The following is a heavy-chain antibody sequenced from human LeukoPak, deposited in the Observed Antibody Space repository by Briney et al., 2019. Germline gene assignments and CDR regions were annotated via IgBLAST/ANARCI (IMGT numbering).Heavy chain of an antibody. D-gene: IGHD5-12*01. CDR3: KIGDSGYDF. CDR2: ISSSSSYI. CDR1: GFTFSSYA. V-gene: IGHV3-21*01. Sequence: GGSLRLSWAASGFTFSSYAMNWVRPAPGKGLEWVSSISSSSSYIYYADSVKGRFTISRDNAKNSLYPQMNSLRAEDTAVYYCKIGDSGYDFWGQGTLVTVSS. J-gene: IGHJ4*02.